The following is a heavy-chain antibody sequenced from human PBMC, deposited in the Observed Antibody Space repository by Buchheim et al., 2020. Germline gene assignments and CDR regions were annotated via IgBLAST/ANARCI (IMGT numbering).Heavy chain of an antibody. D-gene: IGHD4-23*01. V-gene: IGHV3-23*01. CDR1: GFTFSSCA. Sequence: EVQLLESGGALVQPGGSLRLSCAASGFTFSSCAMAWVRQAPGKGLEWVSTLSVSGATNYADSVKGRFTISKDMSKNTLYLPMNSLRAEDTALYHCAKEPVVLARGLEDWGQGTL. CDR3: AKEPVVLARGLED. CDR2: LSVSGAT. J-gene: IGHJ4*02.